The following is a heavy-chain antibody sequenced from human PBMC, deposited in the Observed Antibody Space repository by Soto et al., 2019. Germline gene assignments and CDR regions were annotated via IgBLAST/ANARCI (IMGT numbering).Heavy chain of an antibody. CDR2: IKADGSST. Sequence: GGSLRLSCAASGFTFSNYWMHWVRQAPGKGLVWVSRIKADGSSTNYADSVKGRFTISRDNAENTLYLVINSLRVEDTAVYFCTRERFDPWGQGTLVTVSS. CDR3: TRERFDP. V-gene: IGHV3-74*01. J-gene: IGHJ5*02. CDR1: GFTFSNYW.